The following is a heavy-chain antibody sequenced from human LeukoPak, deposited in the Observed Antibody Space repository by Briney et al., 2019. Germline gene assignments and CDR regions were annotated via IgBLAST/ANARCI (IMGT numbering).Heavy chain of an antibody. CDR3: ARSPRLYDFWSSGNRDYYYYGMDV. D-gene: IGHD3-3*01. V-gene: IGHV3-66*01. Sequence: PGGSLRLSCAASGFTVSSNYMSWVRQAPGKGLEWVSVIYSGGSTYYADSVKGRFTISRDNSKNTLYLQTNSLRAEDTAVYYCARSPRLYDFWSSGNRDYYYYGMDVWGQGTTVTVSS. CDR1: GFTVSSNY. CDR2: IYSGGST. J-gene: IGHJ6*02.